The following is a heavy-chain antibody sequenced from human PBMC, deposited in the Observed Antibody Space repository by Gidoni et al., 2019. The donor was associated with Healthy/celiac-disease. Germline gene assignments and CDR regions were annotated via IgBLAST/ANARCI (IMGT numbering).Heavy chain of an antibody. Sequence: QVQLGQTGAEVKKPGASEKVSCKASGYTFTSSGISWVRQAPGQGLEWMGWISAYNGNTNYAQKLQGRVTMTTDTSTSTAYMALRSLSSDAPSVYYCASDGLFDYWGQGTLVTVSS. CDR2: ISAYNGNT. V-gene: IGHV1-18*01. CDR1: GYTFTSSG. CDR3: ASDGLFDY. J-gene: IGHJ4*02.